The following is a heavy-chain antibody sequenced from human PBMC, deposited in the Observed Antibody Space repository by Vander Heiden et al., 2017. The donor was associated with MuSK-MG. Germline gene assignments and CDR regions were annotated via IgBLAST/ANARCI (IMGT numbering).Heavy chain of an antibody. CDR1: GGTFNSYG. Sequence: QVQLVQSGAEVKKPGSSVKVSCKASGGTFNSYGIPWVREAPGQGLEWMGGIIPFFGTTNYAQKFQGRVTITADESTTTTYMELSSLRSEDTAVYYCARGGYYYGSGDNNYYYYMDVWGTGTTVTVSS. V-gene: IGHV1-69*01. D-gene: IGHD3-10*01. CDR2: IIPFFGTT. J-gene: IGHJ6*03. CDR3: ARGGYYYGSGDNNYYYYMDV.